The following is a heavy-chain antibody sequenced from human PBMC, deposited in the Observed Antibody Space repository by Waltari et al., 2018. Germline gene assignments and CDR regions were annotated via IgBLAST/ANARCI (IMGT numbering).Heavy chain of an antibody. CDR3: ARESYSSSAGYFYYYGLDV. J-gene: IGHJ6*02. CDR2: IHYSGST. Sequence: QVQLQESGPGLVQPSQTLSLTCTVPCDSISSVGYYWTWLRQQPGKGLECIGYIHYSGSTYYNPSLKSRVTISIDTSKKQFSLKLTSVTAADTAVYYCARESYSSSAGYFYYYGLDVWGQGTTVTVSS. V-gene: IGHV4-31*03. CDR1: CDSISSVGYY. D-gene: IGHD6-6*01.